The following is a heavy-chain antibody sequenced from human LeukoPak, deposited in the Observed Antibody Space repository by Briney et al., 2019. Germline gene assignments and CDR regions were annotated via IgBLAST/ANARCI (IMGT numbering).Heavy chain of an antibody. D-gene: IGHD3-22*01. J-gene: IGHJ4*02. V-gene: IGHV3-30*18. CDR1: GFTFSSYG. CDR3: AKDDSWAGDRYFDY. Sequence: PGRSLRLSCAASGFTFSSYGMHWVRQAPGKGLEWVAVISYGGSNKYYADSVKGRFTISRDNSKNTLYLQMNSLRAEDTAVYYCAKDDSWAGDRYFDYWGQGTLVTVSS. CDR2: ISYGGSNK.